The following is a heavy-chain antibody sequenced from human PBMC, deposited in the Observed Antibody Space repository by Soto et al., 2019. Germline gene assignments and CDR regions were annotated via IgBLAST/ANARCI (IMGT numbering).Heavy chain of an antibody. V-gene: IGHV4-4*02. CDR3: ARDPGRARAVV. Sequence: SETLSLTCAVSGGSISSSSWWSWVRQPPGKGLEWIGEIYHTGTTNYNPSLKSRVSISVDTSKNQFSLQVSSVTAADTAIYYCARDPGRARAVVWGEGSLVTVSS. CDR2: IYHTGTT. CDR1: GGSISSSSW. D-gene: IGHD2-15*01. J-gene: IGHJ4*02.